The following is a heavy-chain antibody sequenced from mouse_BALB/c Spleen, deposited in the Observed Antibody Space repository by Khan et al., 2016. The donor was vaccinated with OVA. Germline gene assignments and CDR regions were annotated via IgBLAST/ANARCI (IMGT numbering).Heavy chain of an antibody. CDR1: GYTFTSYT. J-gene: IGHJ3*01. V-gene: IGHV1-4*01. Sequence: QVQLQQSGAELARPGASVKMSCKASGYTFTSYTMHWVKRRPGQGLEWIGYINPSSDYTNYNQKFKDKATLTADKSSSTAYMQLSSLTSEDSAVXYCSSSCAYYISIAWFAYWGQGTLVTVSA. CDR3: SSSCAYYISIAWFAY. D-gene: IGHD1-1*01. CDR2: INPSSDYT.